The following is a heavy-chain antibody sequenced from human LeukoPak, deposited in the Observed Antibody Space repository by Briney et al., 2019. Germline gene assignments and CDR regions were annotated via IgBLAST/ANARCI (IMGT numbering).Heavy chain of an antibody. V-gene: IGHV4-30-4*01. Sequence: SETLSLTCTVSGGSISSGDHYWSWIRQPPGKGLEWIGYIYYSGSTYYNPSLKSRVTISVDTSKNQFSLKLSSVTAADTAVYYCARDRSDCGGDCYSGGMDVWGQGTTVTVSS. J-gene: IGHJ6*02. CDR1: GGSISSGDHY. D-gene: IGHD2-21*02. CDR2: IYYSGST. CDR3: ARDRSDCGGDCYSGGMDV.